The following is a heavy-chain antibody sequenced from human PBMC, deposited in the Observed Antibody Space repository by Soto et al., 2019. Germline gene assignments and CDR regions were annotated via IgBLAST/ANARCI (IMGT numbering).Heavy chain of an antibody. CDR1: GYLFTTYS. V-gene: IGHV1-46*01. CDR2: IDPSDGST. CDR3: TKGFVTRQLPNHLDYGMDV. D-gene: IGHD6-6*01. Sequence: QEHLVQSGTEVKKPGASVTISCQASGYLFTTYSMHWVRQVPGQALQWMGIIDPSDGSTIYAQQFQDRLTLSRDTSTNTVYMDLPSLRSEDTAMYCCTKGFVTRQLPNHLDYGMDVWGQGTTVIVSS. J-gene: IGHJ6*02.